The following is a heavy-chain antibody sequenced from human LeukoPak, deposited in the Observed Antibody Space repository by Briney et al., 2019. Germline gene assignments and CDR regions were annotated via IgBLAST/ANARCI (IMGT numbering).Heavy chain of an antibody. D-gene: IGHD2-15*01. Sequence: PGGSLRLSCAASGFTFSSYAMSWVRQAPGKGLEWVSAISGSGGSTYYADSVKGRFTISRDNSKNTLYLQMNSLRAEDTAVYYCAKDHIVVVVAATTFDYWGQGTLVTVSP. V-gene: IGHV3-23*01. CDR2: ISGSGGST. CDR1: GFTFSSYA. CDR3: AKDHIVVVVAATTFDY. J-gene: IGHJ4*02.